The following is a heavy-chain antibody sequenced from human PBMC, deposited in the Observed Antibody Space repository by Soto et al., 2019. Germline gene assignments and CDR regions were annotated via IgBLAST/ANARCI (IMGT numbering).Heavy chain of an antibody. V-gene: IGHV3-21*02. D-gene: IGHD3-9*01. CDR2: INHGGDYI. J-gene: IGHJ3*02. CDR1: GFNFSKYT. CDR3: ARDRGEDSFHWSDLNDNDAFDI. Sequence: EIQLVESGGGLVKPGGSLRLSCAASGFNFSKYTMNWVRQAPGKGPEWVSSINHGGDYIYYAASVKGRFTISRDNAESSLQLKMESLRADDTALYYCARDRGEDSFHWSDLNDNDAFDIWGQGTLVTVSS.